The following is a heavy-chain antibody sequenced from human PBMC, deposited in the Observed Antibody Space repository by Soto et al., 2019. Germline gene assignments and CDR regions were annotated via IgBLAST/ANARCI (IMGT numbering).Heavy chain of an antibody. D-gene: IGHD2-2*01. CDR1: GYTFTGYY. CDR3: ARGDSTSHYYYYGMDV. J-gene: IGHJ6*02. Sequence: ASVKVSCKASGYTFTGYYMHWVRQAPGQGLEWMGWINPNSGGTNYAQKFQGWVTMTRDTSISTAYMELSRLRSDDTAVYYCARGDSTSHYYYYGMDVWGQGTTVTVSS. CDR2: INPNSGGT. V-gene: IGHV1-2*04.